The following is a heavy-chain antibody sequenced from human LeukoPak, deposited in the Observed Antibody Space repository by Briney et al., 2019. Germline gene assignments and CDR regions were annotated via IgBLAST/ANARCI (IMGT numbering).Heavy chain of an antibody. J-gene: IGHJ4*02. CDR1: GYSISSGYY. D-gene: IGHD3-16*02. CDR3: ARVSDDYVWGSYRYGFDY. Sequence: SETLSLTCTVSGYSISSGYYWGWIRQPPGKGLEWIGRIYHSGSTYYNPSLKSRVTISVDTSKNQFSLKLSSVTAADTAVYYCARVSDDYVWGSYRYGFDYWGQGTLVTVSS. V-gene: IGHV4-38-2*02. CDR2: IYHSGST.